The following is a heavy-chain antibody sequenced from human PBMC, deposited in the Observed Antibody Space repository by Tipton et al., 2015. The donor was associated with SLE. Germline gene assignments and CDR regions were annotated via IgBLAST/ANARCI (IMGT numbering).Heavy chain of an antibody. J-gene: IGHJ6*03. Sequence: QSGAEVKKPGASVKVSCKASGYTFTSYGISWVRQAPGQGLEWMGIINPSGGSTSYAQKFQGRVTMTRDTSTSTVYMELSSLRSEDTAVYYCARDLGKYCSSTSCYRVDYYYYMDVWGKGTTVTVSS. D-gene: IGHD2-2*01. CDR3: ARDLGKYCSSTSCYRVDYYYYMDV. CDR1: GYTFTSYG. CDR2: INPSGGST. V-gene: IGHV1-46*01.